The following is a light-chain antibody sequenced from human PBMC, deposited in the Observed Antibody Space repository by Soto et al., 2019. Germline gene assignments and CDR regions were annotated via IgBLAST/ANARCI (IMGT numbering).Light chain of an antibody. J-gene: IGKJ4*01. Sequence: EVVMTKSPATLSVSPGDKVSLSCRANQTISNMLAWYQQKPGQAPRLLIYAASTRATGVSARFSGSGSGTEFTLTISSLQSEDFTIYYCQYYNNWLATFGGGTKVDI. CDR2: AAS. CDR3: QYYNNWLAT. CDR1: QTISNM. V-gene: IGKV3-15*01.